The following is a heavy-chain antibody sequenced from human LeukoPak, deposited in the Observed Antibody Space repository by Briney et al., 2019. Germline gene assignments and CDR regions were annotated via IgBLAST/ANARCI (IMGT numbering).Heavy chain of an antibody. J-gene: IGHJ4*02. CDR3: ASRLRGLLLGEYHYFDY. CDR1: GGSISSSSYY. D-gene: IGHD3-22*01. Sequence: SSETLSLTCTVSGGSISSSSYYWGWIRQPPGKGLEWIGSIYHSGSTYYNPSLKSRVTISVDTSKNQFSLKLSSVTAADTAVYYCASRLRGLLLGEYHYFDYWGQGTLVTVSS. CDR2: IYHSGST. V-gene: IGHV4-39*07.